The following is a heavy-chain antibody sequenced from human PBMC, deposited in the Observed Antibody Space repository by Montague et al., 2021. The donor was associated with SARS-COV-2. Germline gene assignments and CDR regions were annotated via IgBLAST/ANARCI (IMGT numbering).Heavy chain of an antibody. J-gene: IGHJ6*02. D-gene: IGHD2-2*01. CDR3: AREKRHYCSSTSCYDNYYYYYGMDV. Sequence: TLSLTCTVSGGSISSGGYYWSWIRRHPGKGLEWIGYIYYSGSTYYNPSLKSRVTISVDTSKNQFPLKLSSVTAADTAAYYCAREKRHYCSSTSCYDNYYYYYGMDVWGQGPRSPSP. CDR2: IYYSGST. V-gene: IGHV4-31*03. CDR1: GGSISSGGYY.